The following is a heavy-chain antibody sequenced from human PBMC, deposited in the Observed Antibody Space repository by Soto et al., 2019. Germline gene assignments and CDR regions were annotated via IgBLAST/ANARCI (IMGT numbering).Heavy chain of an antibody. CDR2: IYYSGST. Sequence: PSETLSLTCTVSGGSISSSSYYWGWIRQPPGKGLEWIGSIYYSGSTYYNPSLKSRVTISVDTSKNQFSLKLSSVTAADTAVYYCARGSLAVAGIFYWGQGTLVTVSS. D-gene: IGHD6-19*01. CDR1: GGSISSSSYY. J-gene: IGHJ4*02. CDR3: ARGSLAVAGIFY. V-gene: IGHV4-39*01.